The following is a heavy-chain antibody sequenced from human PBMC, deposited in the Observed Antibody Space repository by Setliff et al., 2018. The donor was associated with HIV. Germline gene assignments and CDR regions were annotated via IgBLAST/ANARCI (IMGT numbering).Heavy chain of an antibody. V-gene: IGHV4-31*03. D-gene: IGHD3-22*01. Sequence: SETLSLTCTVSGGSIRNGGHCWSWIRQHPGRGLEWIGYIFYSGTTYYNPSLKSRVVISVDSSKNLFSLNLKSVTAADTAVYYCARDLSTDSSGPYYHMDVWGRGTTVTVSS. CDR2: IFYSGTT. CDR3: ARDLSTDSSGPYYHMDV. J-gene: IGHJ6*03. CDR1: GGSIRNGGHC.